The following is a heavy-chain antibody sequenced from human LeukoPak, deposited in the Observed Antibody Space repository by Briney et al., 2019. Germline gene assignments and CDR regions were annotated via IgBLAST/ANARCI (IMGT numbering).Heavy chain of an antibody. V-gene: IGHV1-24*01. CDR3: AREGSTSYSLKNYYMDV. CDR1: GYTLTELS. J-gene: IGHJ6*03. CDR2: FDPEDGET. Sequence: ASVKVSCKVSGYTLTELSMHWVRQAPGKGLEWMGGFDPEDGETIYAQKFQGRVTITADESTSTAYMELSSLRSEDTAVYYCAREGSTSYSLKNYYMDVWGKGTTVTVSS. D-gene: IGHD2-2*01.